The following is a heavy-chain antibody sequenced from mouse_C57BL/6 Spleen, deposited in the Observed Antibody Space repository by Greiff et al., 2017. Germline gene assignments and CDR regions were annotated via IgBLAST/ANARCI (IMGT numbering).Heavy chain of an antibody. Sequence: QVQLQQPGAELVKPGASVKMSCKASGYTFTSYWITWVKQRPGPGLEWIGDIYPGSGSTNYNEQFQSKATLTVDTSSSTASMPLSRLSSKASAVSYCARGVSDGGFAYWGQGTLVTVSA. CDR1: GYTFTSYW. CDR3: ARGVSDGGFAY. V-gene: IGHV1-55*01. J-gene: IGHJ3*01. CDR2: IYPGSGST.